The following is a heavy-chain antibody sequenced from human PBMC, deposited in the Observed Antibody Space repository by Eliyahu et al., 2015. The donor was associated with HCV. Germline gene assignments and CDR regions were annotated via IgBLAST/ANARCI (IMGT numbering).Heavy chain of an antibody. CDR3: ARVGKGYDILTGYYPNWFDP. Sequence: QLQLQESGPGLVKPSQTLPLXCTVSXGSXXSGGYXWSWXRQHPGKGLEWIGYIYYSGSTYYNPSLKSRVTISVDTSKNQFSLKLSSVTAADTAVYYCARVGKGYDILTGYYPNWFDPWGQGTLVTVSS. CDR2: IYYSGST. CDR1: XGSXXSGGYX. J-gene: IGHJ5*02. V-gene: IGHV4-31*03. D-gene: IGHD3-9*01.